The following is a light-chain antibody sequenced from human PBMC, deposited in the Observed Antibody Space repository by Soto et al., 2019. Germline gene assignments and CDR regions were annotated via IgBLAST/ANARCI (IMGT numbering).Light chain of an antibody. CDR2: GAS. J-gene: IGKJ1*01. Sequence: DIELTQSPGTLSLSPGERVTLSCRASQTVRSGFVAWYQQKPGQAPRLLIYGASTRATGIPVRFSGSGSGTDFTLTISSLEPDDLAVYYCQHYGRSSWTFGQGTKVEIK. CDR1: QTVRSGF. CDR3: QHYGRSSWT. V-gene: IGKV3-20*01.